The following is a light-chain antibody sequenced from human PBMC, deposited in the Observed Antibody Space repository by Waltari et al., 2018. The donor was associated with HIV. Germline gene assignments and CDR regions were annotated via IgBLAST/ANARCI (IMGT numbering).Light chain of an antibody. CDR3: QQSYSSPYT. CDR1: QNIDPY. Sequence: DLHMTQSPVSLSASVGESPTITCRASQNIDPYLTWFQQKPGKAPNLLIYAASNLQSGGPSRFSGSGSGTDFTLTISNLQAEDFAVYFCQQSYSSPYTFALGTKLEI. CDR2: AAS. J-gene: IGKJ2*01. V-gene: IGKV1-39*01.